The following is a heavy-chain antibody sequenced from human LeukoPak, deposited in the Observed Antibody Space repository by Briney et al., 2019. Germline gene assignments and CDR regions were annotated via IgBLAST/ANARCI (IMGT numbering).Heavy chain of an antibody. CDR2: INHNGNVN. Sequence: PGGPLRLSCAASGFPFSSFWMNWARKAPGKGLEWVASINHNGNVNYYVDSVKGRFTISRDNAKNSLYLQMSNLRAEDTAVYFCARGGGLDVWGQGATVTVSS. J-gene: IGHJ6*02. V-gene: IGHV3-7*03. CDR1: GFPFSSFW. CDR3: ARGGGLDV. D-gene: IGHD3-16*01.